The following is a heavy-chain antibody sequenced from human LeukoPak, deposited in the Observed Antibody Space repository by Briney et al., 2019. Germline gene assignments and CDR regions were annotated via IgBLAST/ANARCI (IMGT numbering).Heavy chain of an antibody. CDR3: ARGHSSGWPTYDF. CDR1: GFFLDNYY. D-gene: IGHD6-19*01. CDR2: IYSSGST. Sequence: PSETLSLTCTVSGFFLDNYYWSWLRQPAGKGLEWIGRIYSSGSTNYNPSLKSRVTMSVDTSKNQFSLTLSSVTDADTAVYFCARGHSSGWPTYDFWGQGTLVTVSS. J-gene: IGHJ4*02. V-gene: IGHV4-4*07.